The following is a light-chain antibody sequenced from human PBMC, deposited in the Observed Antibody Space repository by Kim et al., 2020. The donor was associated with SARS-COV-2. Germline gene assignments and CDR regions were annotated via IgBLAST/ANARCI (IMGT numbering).Light chain of an antibody. Sequence: VPLGQTFRITSHGDSISTYDSTWFQQKPGQAPIVVFYSKNNRPSGIPDRFSGSSSGNTASFTITATQAGDEADYYCNSRDNNDKVVFGGGTKVTVL. CDR3: NSRDNNDKVV. CDR2: SKN. CDR1: SISTYD. J-gene: IGLJ2*01. V-gene: IGLV3-19*01.